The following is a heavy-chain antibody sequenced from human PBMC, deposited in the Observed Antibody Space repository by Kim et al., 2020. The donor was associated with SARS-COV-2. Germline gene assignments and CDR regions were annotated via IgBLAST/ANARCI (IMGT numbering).Heavy chain of an antibody. CDR3: AIVPTVTLFDC. Sequence: GGSLRLSCEASGLTFSNYWVHWVRQAPGKGLVWVSRISRDGSTTDYADSVKGRFTISRDNAKNTLYLQMNSLRAEDTAVYYCAIVPTVTLFDCWGQGTLVTVSS. CDR1: GLTFSNYW. CDR2: ISRDGSTT. J-gene: IGHJ4*02. D-gene: IGHD4-17*01. V-gene: IGHV3-74*01.